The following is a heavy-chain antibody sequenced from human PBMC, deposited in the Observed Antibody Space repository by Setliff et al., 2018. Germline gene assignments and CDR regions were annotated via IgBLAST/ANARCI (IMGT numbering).Heavy chain of an antibody. J-gene: IGHJ4*02. D-gene: IGHD5-18*01. V-gene: IGHV4-4*07. CDR2: ISTSGST. Sequence: ETLSLTCTVSGGSISGYYWSWIRQPAGKGLEWIGRISTSGSTNYNPSLKSRLTMSVDTSKDQFSLKVTSVTAADTAVYYCVRSMPDTANFDYWGQGTLVTVPQ. CDR1: GGSISGYY. CDR3: VRSMPDTANFDY.